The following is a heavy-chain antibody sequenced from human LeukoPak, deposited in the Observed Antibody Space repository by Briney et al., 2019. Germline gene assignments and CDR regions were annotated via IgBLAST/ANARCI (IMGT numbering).Heavy chain of an antibody. CDR1: GFTFSSYN. V-gene: IGHV3-7*01. D-gene: IGHD6-19*01. J-gene: IGHJ4*02. Sequence: GGSLRLSCAASGFTFSSYNMNWVRQAPGKGLEWVANIKQDGSQKYYVDSVKGRFTISRDNAKNSLYLQMNSLRAEDTAVYYCARETPDSSGWDWGQGTLVTVSS. CDR3: ARETPDSSGWD. CDR2: IKQDGSQK.